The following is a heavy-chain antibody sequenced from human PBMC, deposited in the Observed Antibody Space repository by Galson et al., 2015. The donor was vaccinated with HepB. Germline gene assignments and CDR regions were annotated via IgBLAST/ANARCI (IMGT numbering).Heavy chain of an antibody. Sequence: SVKVSCKASGYTFTSYGISWVRQAPGQGLEWMGWNSAYSGNTNYARKLQGRVTMTTDTSTSTAYMELRSLRSDDTAVYYCARDGVHCSSTSCYGDGALFDYWGQGTLVTVSS. J-gene: IGHJ4*02. CDR3: ARDGVHCSSTSCYGDGALFDY. CDR2: NSAYSGNT. CDR1: GYTFTSYG. V-gene: IGHV1-18*01. D-gene: IGHD2-2*01.